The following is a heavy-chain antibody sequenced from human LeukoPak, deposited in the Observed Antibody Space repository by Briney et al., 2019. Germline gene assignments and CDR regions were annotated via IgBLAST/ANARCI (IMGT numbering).Heavy chain of an antibody. Sequence: ASVKVSCKASGHRFTRKSFSWVRQAPGQGLECMGWISGYNDNTNYEQKFQGRVTITTDTSTSTAYMELRSLRSDETAVYYCALEEGGTMVGTFGMDVWGQGTTVTVSS. CDR1: GHRFTRKS. J-gene: IGHJ6*02. D-gene: IGHD3-10*01. CDR3: ALEEGGTMVGTFGMDV. V-gene: IGHV1-18*01. CDR2: ISGYNDNT.